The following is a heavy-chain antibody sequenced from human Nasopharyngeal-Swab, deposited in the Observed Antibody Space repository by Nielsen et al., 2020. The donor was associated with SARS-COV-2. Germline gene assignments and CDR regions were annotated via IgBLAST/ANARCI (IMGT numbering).Heavy chain of an antibody. CDR2: IKQDGSEK. D-gene: IGHD3-22*01. V-gene: IGHV3-7*01. Sequence: GGSLRLYCAASGFTFSSYWMSWVRQAPGKGLEWVANIKQDGSEKYYVDSVKGRFTISRDNAKNSLYLQMNSLRAEDTAVYYCARDPGFGYYYDSSGYYDYWGQGTLVTVSS. J-gene: IGHJ4*02. CDR1: GFTFSSYW. CDR3: ARDPGFGYYYDSSGYYDY.